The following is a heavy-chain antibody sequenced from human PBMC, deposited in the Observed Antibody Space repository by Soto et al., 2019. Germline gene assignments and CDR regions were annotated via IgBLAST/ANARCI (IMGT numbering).Heavy chain of an antibody. D-gene: IGHD1-20*01. J-gene: IGHJ5*02. V-gene: IGHV2-26*01. CDR2: ILSDDEK. Sequence: SGPTLVNPTETLTLTCSVSGFSRSNRSMGVSWIRQPPGKALEWLAHILSDDEKAYSTSLKSRLTISKDTSKSQVVLTMTNMDPVDTATYYCARVFNGMDAWGQGTLVTVSS. CDR3: ARVFNGMDA. CDR1: GFSRSNRSMG.